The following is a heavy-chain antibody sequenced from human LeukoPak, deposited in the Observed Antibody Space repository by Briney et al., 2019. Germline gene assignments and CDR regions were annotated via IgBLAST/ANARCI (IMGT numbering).Heavy chain of an antibody. CDR1: DFTFSDYA. CDR3: AREIFYSGYDFGFDS. CDR2: ISAGGGST. J-gene: IGHJ4*02. V-gene: IGHV3-23*01. D-gene: IGHD5-12*01. Sequence: GGSLRLSCAVSDFTFSDYAMSWVRQAPGRGLEWVSGISAGGGSTYYADSVKGRFTISRDNAKNSLYLQMNSLRAEDTAVYYCAREIFYSGYDFGFDSWGQGTLVTVSS.